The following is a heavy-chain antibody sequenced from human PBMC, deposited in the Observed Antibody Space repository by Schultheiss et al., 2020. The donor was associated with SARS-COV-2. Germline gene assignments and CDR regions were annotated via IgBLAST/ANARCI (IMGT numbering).Heavy chain of an antibody. CDR1: GYSFSRYW. CDR3: ARVLDYAGTTLFLQY. V-gene: IGHV5-51*01. J-gene: IGHJ1*01. Sequence: GESLKISCRGSGYSFSRYWIAWVRQMPGKGLEWMGIIYPGDSDIRYSPSFQGQVTLSADKSISAAYLQWTSLKASDTAMYYCARVLDYAGTTLFLQYWGQGTLVTVSS. CDR2: IYPGDSDI. D-gene: IGHD4-23*01.